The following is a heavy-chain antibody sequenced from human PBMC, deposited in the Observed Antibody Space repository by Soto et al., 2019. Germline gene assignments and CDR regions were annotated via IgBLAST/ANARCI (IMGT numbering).Heavy chain of an antibody. CDR3: AHSPPGGGYSYGNWFDP. J-gene: IGHJ5*02. Sequence: QITLKESGPTLVKPTQTLTLTCTFSGFSLSTSGVGVGWIRQPPGKALEWLALIYWDDDKRYSPSLKSRLTITKDTSKNQLVLKMTNMDPVDTATYYCAHSPPGGGYSYGNWFDPWGQGTLVTVSS. V-gene: IGHV2-5*02. CDR1: GFSLSTSGVG. CDR2: IYWDDDK. D-gene: IGHD5-18*01.